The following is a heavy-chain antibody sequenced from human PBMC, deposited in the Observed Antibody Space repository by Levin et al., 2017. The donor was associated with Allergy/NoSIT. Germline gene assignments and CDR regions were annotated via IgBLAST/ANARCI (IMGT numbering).Heavy chain of an antibody. Sequence: GGSLRLSCAASGFTFSSYEMNWVRQAPGKGLEWVSYISSSGSTIYYADSVKGRFTISRDNAKNSLYLQMNSLRAEDTAVYYCASPYYGSSYGMDVWGQGTTVTVSS. CDR1: GFTFSSYE. D-gene: IGHD3-10*01. V-gene: IGHV3-48*03. CDR3: ASPYYGSSYGMDV. J-gene: IGHJ6*02. CDR2: ISSSGSTI.